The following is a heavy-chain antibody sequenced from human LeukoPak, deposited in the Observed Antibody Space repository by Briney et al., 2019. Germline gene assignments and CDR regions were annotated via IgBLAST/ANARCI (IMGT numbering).Heavy chain of an antibody. CDR1: GFTFSSYS. CDR3: ARDRGSIVGATGAFDI. D-gene: IGHD1-26*01. CDR2: ISSSSSYK. Sequence: EGSLRLSCAASGFTFSSYSMNWVRQAPGKGLEWVSSISSSSSYKYYADSVKGRFTISRDNAKNSLYLQMNSLRAEDTAVYYCARDRGSIVGATGAFDIWGQGTMVTVSS. J-gene: IGHJ3*02. V-gene: IGHV3-21*01.